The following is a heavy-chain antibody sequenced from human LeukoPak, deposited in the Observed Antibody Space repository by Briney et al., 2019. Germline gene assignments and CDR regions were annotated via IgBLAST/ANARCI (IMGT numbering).Heavy chain of an antibody. CDR1: GYTFTSYD. Sequence: ASVKVSCKASGYTFTSYDINWVRQATGQGLEWMGWMNPNSGNTGYAQKFQGRVTITRNTSISTAYMELSGLRSEDTAVYYCARGSGSYGHNWFDPWGQGTLVTVSS. D-gene: IGHD2-15*01. CDR2: MNPNSGNT. CDR3: ARGSGSYGHNWFDP. J-gene: IGHJ5*02. V-gene: IGHV1-8*03.